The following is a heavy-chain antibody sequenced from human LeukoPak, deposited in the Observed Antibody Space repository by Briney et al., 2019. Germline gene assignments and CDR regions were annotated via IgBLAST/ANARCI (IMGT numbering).Heavy chain of an antibody. D-gene: IGHD2-2*01. CDR3: ARDNAGAYGMDV. Sequence: GGSLRLSCEASGFRFSSYNMNWVRQAPGKGLEWVSSINGGSNDRYYADSMEGRFTISRDSAKNPLSLQMNSLRAEDTAVYYCARDNAGAYGMDVWGQGTTVTVSS. CDR2: INGGSNDR. CDR1: GFRFSSYN. J-gene: IGHJ6*02. V-gene: IGHV3-21*01.